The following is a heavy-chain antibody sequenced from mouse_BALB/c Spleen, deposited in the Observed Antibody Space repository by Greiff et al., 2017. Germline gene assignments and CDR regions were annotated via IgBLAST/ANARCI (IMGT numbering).Heavy chain of an antibody. Sequence: VQLQQSGAELVKPGASVKLSCTASGFNIKDTYMHWVKQRPEQGLEWIGRIDPANGNTKYDPKFQGKATITADTSSNTAYLQLSSLTSEDTAVYYCARGGTTVVATADYWGQGTTLTVSS. CDR2: IDPANGNT. J-gene: IGHJ2*01. CDR1: GFNIKDTY. D-gene: IGHD1-1*01. V-gene: IGHV14-3*02. CDR3: ARGGTTVVATADY.